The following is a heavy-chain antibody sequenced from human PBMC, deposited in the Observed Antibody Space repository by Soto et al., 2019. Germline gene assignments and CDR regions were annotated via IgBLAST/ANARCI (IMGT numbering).Heavy chain of an antibody. J-gene: IGHJ3*02. V-gene: IGHV4-59*08. CDR3: ARINYDILTGPDAFDI. CDR2: VYFNGNT. CDR1: GGYIRNYY. D-gene: IGHD3-9*01. Sequence: SETLSLTCNVSGGYIRNYYWSWIRQPPGKGLEWFGYVYFNGNTNYNPSLKSRVTISVDTSKNQFSLNLNSVTAADTAVYYCARINYDILTGPDAFDIWGQGTMVTVSS.